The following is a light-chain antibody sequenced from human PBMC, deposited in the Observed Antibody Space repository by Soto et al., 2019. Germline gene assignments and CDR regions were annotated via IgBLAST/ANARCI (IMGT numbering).Light chain of an antibody. CDR3: HQHNNWPPWT. CDR2: RAS. Sequence: EVVMTQSPATLSVSPGEGATLSCRASQSVANNVAWYQQKPGQAPRLLIYRASTRATGIPARFSGSGYGREFVLTISSLQAEDVAVYHCHQHNNWPPWTFGQGTRVEIK. J-gene: IGKJ1*01. CDR1: QSVANN. V-gene: IGKV3-15*01.